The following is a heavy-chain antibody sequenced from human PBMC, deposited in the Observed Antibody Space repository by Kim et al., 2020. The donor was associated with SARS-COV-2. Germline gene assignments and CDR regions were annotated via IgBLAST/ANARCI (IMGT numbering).Heavy chain of an antibody. CDR3: ARGPRAAAAHPNKYYYYGMDV. CDR2: IGTAGDT. J-gene: IGHJ6*02. D-gene: IGHD2-2*01. V-gene: IGHV3-13*04. CDR1: GFTFSSYD. Sequence: GGSLRLSCAASGFTFSSYDMHWVRQATGKGLEWVSAIGTAGDTYYPGSVKGRFTISRENAKNSLYLQMNSLRAGDTAVYYCARGPRAAAAHPNKYYYYGMDVWGQGTTVTVSS.